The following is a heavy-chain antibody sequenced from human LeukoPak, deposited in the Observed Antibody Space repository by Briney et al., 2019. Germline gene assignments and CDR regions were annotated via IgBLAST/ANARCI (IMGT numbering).Heavy chain of an antibody. CDR2: IYYSGST. CDR3: ARARGEYCCSTSCYNYFDY. D-gene: IGHD2-2*02. V-gene: IGHV4-39*07. Sequence: SETLSLTCTDSGGSISNRSYYWAWIRQPPGKGLEWIGSIYYSGSTYYNPSLKSRVTISVDTSKSQFSLKLSSVTAADTAVYYCARARGEYCCSTSCYNYFDYWGQGTLVTVSS. J-gene: IGHJ4*02. CDR1: GGSISNRSYY.